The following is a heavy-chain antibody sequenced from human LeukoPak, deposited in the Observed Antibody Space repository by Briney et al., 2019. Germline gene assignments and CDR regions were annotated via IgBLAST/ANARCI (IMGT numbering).Heavy chain of an antibody. V-gene: IGHV7-4-1*02. D-gene: IGHD6-6*01. CDR1: AYTFTTYA. Sequence: ASVKVSCKASAYTFTTYAINWVRQAPGQGLEWMGWINTNTGNPTYAQGFTGRFVFSLDTSVSTAYLHISSLEAEDTAVYYCARGGIAARPKDAFDIWGQGTMVTVSS. CDR3: ARGGIAARPKDAFDI. J-gene: IGHJ3*02. CDR2: INTNTGNP.